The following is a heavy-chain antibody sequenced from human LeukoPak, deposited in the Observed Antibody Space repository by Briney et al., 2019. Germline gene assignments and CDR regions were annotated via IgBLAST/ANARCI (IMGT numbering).Heavy chain of an antibody. CDR2: INHSGST. CDR3: ATSVRDLDY. CDR1: GGSISSYY. V-gene: IGHV4-34*01. D-gene: IGHD3-10*01. Sequence: SETLSLTCTDSGGSISSYYWSWIRQPPGKGLEWIGEINHSGSTNYNPSLKSRVTISVDTSKNQFSLKLSSVTAADTAVYYCATSVRDLDYWGQGTLVTVSS. J-gene: IGHJ4*02.